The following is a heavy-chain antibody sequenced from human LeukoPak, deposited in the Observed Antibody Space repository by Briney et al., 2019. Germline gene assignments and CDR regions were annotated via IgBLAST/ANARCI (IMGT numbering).Heavy chain of an antibody. D-gene: IGHD3-22*01. J-gene: IGHJ6*02. CDR2: IYYSGST. V-gene: IGHV4-30-4*01. CDR3: ARDHYYDSSGYYYGMDV. CDR1: GGSISSGDYY. Sequence: SQTLSLTCTVSGGSISSGDYYWRWIRQPPGKGLEWIVYIYYSGSTYYNPSLKSRVTISVDTSKNQFSLKLSSVTAADTAVYYCARDHYYDSSGYYYGMDVWGQGTTVTVSS.